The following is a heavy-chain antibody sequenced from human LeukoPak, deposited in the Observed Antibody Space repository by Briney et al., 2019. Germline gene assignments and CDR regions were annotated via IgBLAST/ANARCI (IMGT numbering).Heavy chain of an antibody. Sequence: RXSXXXXGVTXXXFWMSWVRQAPGKGLEWVANIKNDGSEKYYVDSVKGRFTISRDNAKNSLYLQMNSLRDEDTAVYYCARDEYQLLLGYYYYGMDVWGQGTTVTVSS. CDR1: GVTXXXFW. V-gene: IGHV3-7*01. CDR3: ARDEYQLLLGYYYYGMDV. D-gene: IGHD2-2*01. CDR2: IKNDGSEK. J-gene: IGHJ6*02.